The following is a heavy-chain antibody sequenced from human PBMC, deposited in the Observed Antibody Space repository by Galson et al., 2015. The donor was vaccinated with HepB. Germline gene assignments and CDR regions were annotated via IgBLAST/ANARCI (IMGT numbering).Heavy chain of an antibody. CDR2: IIPIFGTA. J-gene: IGHJ2*01. V-gene: IGHV1-69*06. CDR3: ARSSGYYYIPDWYFDL. D-gene: IGHD3-22*01. Sequence: SVKVSCKASGGTFSSYAISWVRQAPGQGLEWMGGIIPIFGTANYAQKFQGRVTITADKSTSTAYMELSSLRSEDTAVYYCARSSGYYYIPDWYFDLWGRGTLVTVSS. CDR1: GGTFSSYA.